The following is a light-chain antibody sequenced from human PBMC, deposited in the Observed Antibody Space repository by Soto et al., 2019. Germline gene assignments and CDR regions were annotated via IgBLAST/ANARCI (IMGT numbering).Light chain of an antibody. J-gene: IGKJ1*01. CDR3: QQYDNWWT. V-gene: IGKV3-15*01. CDR2: GAS. CDR1: QSVSSN. Sequence: EIVMTQSPATLSVSPGERATLSCRASQSVSSNLVWYQQKPGQAPRLLIYGASTRATGIPARFSGSGSGTEFTLTISSLQSEDFAVYFCQQYDNWWTFGQGTKVEVK.